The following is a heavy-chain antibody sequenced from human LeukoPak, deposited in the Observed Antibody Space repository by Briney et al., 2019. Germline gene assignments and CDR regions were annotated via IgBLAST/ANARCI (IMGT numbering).Heavy chain of an antibody. CDR2: LSPYNGNT. D-gene: IGHD3-3*01. V-gene: IGHV1-18*01. CDR3: ARGGTIFGVVRYNWFDP. J-gene: IGHJ5*02. Sequence: ASVKVSCKASGYTFTSYGISWVRQAPGQGLEWMGWLSPYNGNTNYAQKLQGRVTMTTDTSTSTAYMELRSLRSDDTAVYYCARGGTIFGVVRYNWFDPWGQGTLVTVSS. CDR1: GYTFTSYG.